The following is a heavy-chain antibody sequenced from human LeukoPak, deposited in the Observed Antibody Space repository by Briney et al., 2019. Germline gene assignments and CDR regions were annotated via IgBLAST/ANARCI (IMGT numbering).Heavy chain of an antibody. D-gene: IGHD4-17*01. CDR2: IYHTGST. Sequence: SETLSLTCTVSGGSITSGGYYWSWIRQPPGKGLVWIGYIYHTGSTYYNPSLKSRVTISVDTSKNQFSLKLSSVTAADTAVYYCARGHDYGDYADYWGQGTLVTVSS. J-gene: IGHJ4*02. CDR1: GGSITSGGYY. V-gene: IGHV4-30-2*01. CDR3: ARGHDYGDYADY.